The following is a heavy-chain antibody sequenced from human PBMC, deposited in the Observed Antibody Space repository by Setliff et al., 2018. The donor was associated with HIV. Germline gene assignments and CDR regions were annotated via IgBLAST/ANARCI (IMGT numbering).Heavy chain of an antibody. D-gene: IGHD2-8*01. Sequence: PGGSLRLSCAASGFSFSNYAMTWVRQAPGKGLEWVSTINSAERTFYAKSVKGRFTISRDNSKSTLYLQVSSLRAEDTAVYYCAKTANLIVLMVYALSWGQGTLVTVSS. CDR1: GFSFSNYA. V-gene: IGHV3-23*01. CDR2: INSAERT. CDR3: AKTANLIVLMVYALS. J-gene: IGHJ4*02.